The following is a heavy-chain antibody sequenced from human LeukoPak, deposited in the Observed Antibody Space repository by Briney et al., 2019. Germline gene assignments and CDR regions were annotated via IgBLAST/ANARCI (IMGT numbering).Heavy chain of an antibody. Sequence: ASVKVSCKASGFTFTAYYMHWVRQAPGQGLEWMGWINPNSGGTNYAQKFQGRVTMTRDTSISTAYMELSRLRSDDTAVYYCAREDPRGSSLDYWGQGTLVTVSS. CDR3: AREDPRGSSLDY. D-gene: IGHD1-26*01. J-gene: IGHJ4*02. CDR1: GFTFTAYY. V-gene: IGHV1-2*02. CDR2: INPNSGGT.